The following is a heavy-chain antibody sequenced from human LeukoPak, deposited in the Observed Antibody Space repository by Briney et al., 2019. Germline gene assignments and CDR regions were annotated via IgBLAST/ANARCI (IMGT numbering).Heavy chain of an antibody. V-gene: IGHV4-59*08. Sequence: SETLSLTCTVSGGPISSYYWSWIRQPPGKGLEWIGYIYYSGSTNYNPSLKSRVTISVDTSKNQFSLKLSSVTAADTAVYYCARLLSYATADYWGQGTLVTVSS. D-gene: IGHD1-26*01. J-gene: IGHJ4*02. CDR3: ARLLSYATADY. CDR2: IYYSGST. CDR1: GGPISSYY.